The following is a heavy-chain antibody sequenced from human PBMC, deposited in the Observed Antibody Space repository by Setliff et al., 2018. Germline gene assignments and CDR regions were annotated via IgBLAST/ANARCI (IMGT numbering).Heavy chain of an antibody. CDR1: GGTFIHYA. D-gene: IGHD1-26*01. CDR3: ARVSRTIVAARGFDY. V-gene: IGHV1-69*13. Sequence: SVKVSCKASGGTFIHYAISWVRQAPGQGLEWMGGIIPIFGSANYAQKFQGRVTITADESTSTAYMELSSLRSEDTAVYYCARVSRTIVAARGFDYWGQGTLVTVSS. CDR2: IIPIFGSA. J-gene: IGHJ4*02.